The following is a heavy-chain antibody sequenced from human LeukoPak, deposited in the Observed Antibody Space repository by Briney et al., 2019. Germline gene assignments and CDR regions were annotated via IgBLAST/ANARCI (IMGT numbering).Heavy chain of an antibody. D-gene: IGHD6-13*01. Sequence: ASVKVSCKASGYTFTSYDINWVRQATGQGLEWMGWMNPNSANTGYAQKFQGRVTMTRNTSISTAYMELSSLRSEDTAVYYCARLASSSWPLYYYYGMDVWGQWTTATVSS. V-gene: IGHV1-8*01. CDR1: GYTFTSYD. CDR3: ARLASSSWPLYYYYGMDV. CDR2: MNPNSANT. J-gene: IGHJ6*02.